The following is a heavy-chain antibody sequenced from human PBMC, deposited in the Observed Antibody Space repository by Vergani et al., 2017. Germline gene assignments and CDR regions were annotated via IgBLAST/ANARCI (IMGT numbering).Heavy chain of an antibody. CDR1: GYTFTSYA. V-gene: IGHV1-3*01. Sequence: QVQLVQSGAEVKKPGASVKVSCKASGYTFTSYAMHWVRQAPGQRLEWMGWINAGNGNTKYSQKFQGRVTITRDTSASTAYMELSSLRSEDTAVYYCARDWPTDKAGGGGWFDPWGQGTLVTVSS. CDR3: ARDWPTDKAGGGGWFDP. J-gene: IGHJ5*02. D-gene: IGHD2-8*02. CDR2: INAGNGNT.